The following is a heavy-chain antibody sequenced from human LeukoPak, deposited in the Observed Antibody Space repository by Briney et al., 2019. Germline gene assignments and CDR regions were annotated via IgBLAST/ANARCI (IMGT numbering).Heavy chain of an antibody. J-gene: IGHJ2*01. D-gene: IGHD1-1*01. CDR2: MNPNSGNT. CDR3: ARRTGTPLLFDL. V-gene: IGHV1-8*01. Sequence: ASVKVSCKASGYTFTSFDINLVRQATGQGLEWMGWMNPNSGNTGYAQKFQGRVTMTRNTSISTAYMELSSLRSEDTAIYYCARRTGTPLLFDLWGRGTLVTVSS. CDR1: GYTFTSFD.